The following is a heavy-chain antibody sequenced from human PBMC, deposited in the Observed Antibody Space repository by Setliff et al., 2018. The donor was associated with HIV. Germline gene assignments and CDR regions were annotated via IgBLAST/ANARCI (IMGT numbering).Heavy chain of an antibody. D-gene: IGHD3-22*01. CDR3: AKPASGYYPRPFDL. Sequence: GGSLRLSCAASGFAFSTFDMNWVRQSPEKGLEWVSAVSPGGDTTYYPDSVKGRFTVSRDDSRNMLFLQMNNLGVEDTAIYYCAKPASGYYPRPFDLWGQGTMVTVSS. V-gene: IGHV3-23*01. J-gene: IGHJ4*02. CDR1: GFAFSTFD. CDR2: VSPGGDTT.